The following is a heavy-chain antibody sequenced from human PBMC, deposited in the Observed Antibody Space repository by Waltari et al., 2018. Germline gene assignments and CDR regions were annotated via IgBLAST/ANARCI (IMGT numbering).Heavy chain of an antibody. J-gene: IGHJ6*02. CDR3: ARDGYYDSSGRAWYGMDV. V-gene: IGHV4-38-2*02. Sequence: QVQLQESGPGLVKPSETLSLTCAVSGYSISSGYYWGWIRQPPGKGLEWIGSIYHSGSTYYNPFLKSRVTISVDTAKNPFSLKLSSVTAADTAVYYWARDGYYDSSGRAWYGMDVWGQGTTVTVSS. CDR2: IYHSGST. D-gene: IGHD3-22*01. CDR1: GYSISSGYY.